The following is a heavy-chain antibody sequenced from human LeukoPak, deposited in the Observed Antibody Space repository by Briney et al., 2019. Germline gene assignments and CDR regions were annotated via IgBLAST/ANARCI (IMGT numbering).Heavy chain of an antibody. CDR1: GFTFSNYE. Sequence: GGSLRLSCAASGFTFSNYEMNWVRQAPGKGLERVSYISSSGRTIYYADSVKGRFTISRDNAKNSLYLQMNNLRAEDTAIYYCARDLDGGNSFDYWGQGTLVTVSS. D-gene: IGHD4-23*01. CDR2: ISSSGRTI. J-gene: IGHJ4*02. CDR3: ARDLDGGNSFDY. V-gene: IGHV3-48*03.